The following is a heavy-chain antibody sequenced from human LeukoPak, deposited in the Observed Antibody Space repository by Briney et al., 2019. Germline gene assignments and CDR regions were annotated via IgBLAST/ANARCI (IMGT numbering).Heavy chain of an antibody. CDR1: GFTFSSYA. CDR3: AKYVVVAVAGTCDY. Sequence: GGSLRPSCAASGFTFSSYAMSWVRQAPGKGLEWVSAISGSGGSTYYADSVKGRFTISRDNSKNTLYLQMNSLRAEDTAVYYCAKYVVVAVAGTCDYWGQGTLVTVSS. CDR2: ISGSGGST. D-gene: IGHD6-19*01. J-gene: IGHJ4*02. V-gene: IGHV3-23*01.